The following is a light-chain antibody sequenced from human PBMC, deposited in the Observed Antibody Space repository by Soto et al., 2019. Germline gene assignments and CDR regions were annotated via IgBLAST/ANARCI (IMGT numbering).Light chain of an antibody. V-gene: IGKV3-20*01. Sequence: EIVLTQSPGTLSLSPWERATLSCRASQSVNSDYLGWFQQKPGQAPRLLIYGASTRATGIPDRFSGRGSGTDFTLTISRLEPEDFAVYYCHHYGGSPITFGQGTRLEIK. J-gene: IGKJ5*01. CDR3: HHYGGSPIT. CDR2: GAS. CDR1: QSVNSDY.